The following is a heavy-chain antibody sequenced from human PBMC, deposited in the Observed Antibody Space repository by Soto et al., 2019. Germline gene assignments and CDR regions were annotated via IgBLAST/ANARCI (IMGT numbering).Heavy chain of an antibody. CDR2: IDPSDSYT. CDR1: GYSFTSYW. D-gene: IGHD6-13*01. Sequence: GESLKISCKGSGYSFTSYWISWVRQMPGKGLEWMGRIDPSDSYTNYSPSFQGHVTIPADKSISTAYLQWSSLKASDTAMYYCARRHSSSSAFDPWGQGTLVTVSS. V-gene: IGHV5-10-1*01. CDR3: ARRHSSSSAFDP. J-gene: IGHJ5*02.